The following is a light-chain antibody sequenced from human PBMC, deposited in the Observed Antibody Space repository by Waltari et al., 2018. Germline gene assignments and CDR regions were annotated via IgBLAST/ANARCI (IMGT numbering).Light chain of an antibody. J-gene: IGKJ3*01. V-gene: IGKV1-39*01. CDR2: AAS. CDR3: QQTYSTPPFT. CDR1: QNIAYY. Sequence: DIQVTQSPSSLSASVGDRVTIPCRASQNIAYYLNWFQQKPGKPPKVLIYAASSLRGGVPSRFSGSGSETDFALTISSLQPEDFATYYCQQTYSTPPFTFGPGTKVDIK.